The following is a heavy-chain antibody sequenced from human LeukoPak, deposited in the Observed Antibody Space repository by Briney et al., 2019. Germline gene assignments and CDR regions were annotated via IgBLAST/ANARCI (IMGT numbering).Heavy chain of an antibody. Sequence: GGSLRLSCAASGFTFSSYWMSWVRQAPGKGLEWVANIKQDGSEKYYVDSVKGRFTISRDNAKNSLYLQMNSLRAEDTAVYYCAGVGKVGFGESNWFDPWGQGTLVTVSS. D-gene: IGHD3-10*01. CDR3: AGVGKVGFGESNWFDP. CDR1: GFTFSSYW. V-gene: IGHV3-7*01. J-gene: IGHJ5*02. CDR2: IKQDGSEK.